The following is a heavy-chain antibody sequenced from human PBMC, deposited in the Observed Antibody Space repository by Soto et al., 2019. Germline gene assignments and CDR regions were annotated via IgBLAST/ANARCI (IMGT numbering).Heavy chain of an antibody. J-gene: IGHJ6*01. CDR2: VFHNGRT. CDR3: ARWVDV. D-gene: IGHD1-26*01. Sequence: SDTLSLTCTVSGGSMVNSYYNWSWARQTPGKGLEWIGHVFHNGRTYYNPSLKGRVGILVDTSRNQFSLNLNSMTVADTALYYCARWVDV. CDR1: GGSMVNSYYN. V-gene: IGHV4-30-4*02.